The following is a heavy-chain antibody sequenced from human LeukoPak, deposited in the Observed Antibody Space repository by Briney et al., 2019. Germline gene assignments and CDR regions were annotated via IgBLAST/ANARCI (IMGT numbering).Heavy chain of an antibody. V-gene: IGHV3-48*02. CDR3: ARYFAS. Sequence: GGSLRLSCAASGFIYSNYSMNWVRQAPGKGLEWVSYISSSGSTTSYADSVKGRFTISRDNAKNSLFLLMNSLRDEDTAVYFCARYFASWGQGTLVTVSS. CDR2: ISSSGSTT. J-gene: IGHJ4*02. CDR1: GFIYSNYS.